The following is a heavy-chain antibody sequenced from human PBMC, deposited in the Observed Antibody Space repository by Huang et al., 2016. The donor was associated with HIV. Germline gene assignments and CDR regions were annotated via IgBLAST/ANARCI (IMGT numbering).Heavy chain of an antibody. J-gene: IGHJ4*02. CDR2: IIPMFGKL. V-gene: IGHV1-69*13. Sequence: QVQLVQSGAEVKQPGSSVRVSCKASGGTFISYAMAWVRQAPGQGLEGMGGIIPMFGKLNYAQKFQGRVTITADESTKTAYMEMRGLGSGDTAVYYCVLRGKWRHSGEAGDFDYWGQGTLVTVS. CDR3: VLRGKWRHSGEAGDFDY. CDR1: GGTFISYA. D-gene: IGHD2-21*01.